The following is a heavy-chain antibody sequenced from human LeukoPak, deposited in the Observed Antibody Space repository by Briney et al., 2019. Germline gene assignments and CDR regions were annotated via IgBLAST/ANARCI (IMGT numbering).Heavy chain of an antibody. V-gene: IGHV3-23*01. CDR3: ARGRYYDNSVYYYFDY. CDR2: ISGSGGST. Sequence: GGSLRLSCAASGFTFSSYAMSWVRQAPGMGLAWVSAISGSGGSTYYADSVKGRFTISRDTPKNALYLQMNSLRAEDTAVYYCARGRYYDNSVYYYFDYWGQGTLVTVSS. CDR1: GFTFSSYA. D-gene: IGHD3-22*01. J-gene: IGHJ4*02.